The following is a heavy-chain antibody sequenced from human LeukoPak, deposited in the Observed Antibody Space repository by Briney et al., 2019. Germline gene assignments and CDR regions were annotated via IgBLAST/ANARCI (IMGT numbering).Heavy chain of an antibody. V-gene: IGHV1-46*01. CDR3: ARAAPPWDRIAVAPLGYYYYMDV. CDR2: INPSGGST. Sequence: AASVKVSCKASGYTFTSYYMRWVRQAPGQGLEWMGIINPSGGSTSYAQKFQGRVTMTRDMSTSTVYMELSSLRSEDTAVYYCARAAPPWDRIAVAPLGYYYYMDVWGKGTTVTISS. D-gene: IGHD6-19*01. J-gene: IGHJ6*03. CDR1: GYTFTSYY.